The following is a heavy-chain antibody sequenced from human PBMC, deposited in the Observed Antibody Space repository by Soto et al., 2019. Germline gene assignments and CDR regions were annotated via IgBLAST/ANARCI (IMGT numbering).Heavy chain of an antibody. CDR1: GFTFSSYA. D-gene: IGHD2-15*01. V-gene: IGHV3-23*01. Sequence: PGGSLRLSCAASGFTFSSYAMSWVRQAPGKGLEWVSAISGSGGSTYYADSVKGRFTISRDNSKNTLYLQMNSLRAEDTAVYYCAKYQVELPAYDIVVVVAATVYFDYWGQGTLVTVSS. J-gene: IGHJ4*02. CDR2: ISGSGGST. CDR3: AKYQVELPAYDIVVVVAATVYFDY.